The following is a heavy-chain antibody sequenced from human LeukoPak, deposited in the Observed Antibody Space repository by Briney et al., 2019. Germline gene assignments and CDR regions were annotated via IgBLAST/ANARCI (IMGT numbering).Heavy chain of an antibody. V-gene: IGHV1-69*01. D-gene: IGHD6-13*01. CDR2: IIPIFGTA. CDR3: ARHSSLQNWFDP. J-gene: IGHJ5*02. Sequence: SVKVSCTASGGTFSSYAISWVRQAPGQGLEWMGGIIPIFGTANYAQKFQGRVTVTADESTSTAYMELSSLRSEDTAVYYCARHSSLQNWFDPWGQGTLVTVSS. CDR1: GGTFSSYA.